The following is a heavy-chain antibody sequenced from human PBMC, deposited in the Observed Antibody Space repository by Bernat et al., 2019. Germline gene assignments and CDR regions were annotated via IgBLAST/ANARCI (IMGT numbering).Heavy chain of an antibody. D-gene: IGHD2-15*01. CDR2: IDWADDK. CDR1: GFSLSTSGMC. V-gene: IGHV2-70*15. J-gene: IGHJ6*02. Sequence: QVTLRESGPALVKPTQTLTLTCTFSGFSLSTSGMCVSWIRQPPGKALEWLARIDWADDKYYSTSLKTRLTISKDTSKNQVVLTMTNMDPVDTATYYCALLEGGSGGSCYSRYGMDVWGQGTTVTVSS. CDR3: ALLEGGSGGSCYSRYGMDV.